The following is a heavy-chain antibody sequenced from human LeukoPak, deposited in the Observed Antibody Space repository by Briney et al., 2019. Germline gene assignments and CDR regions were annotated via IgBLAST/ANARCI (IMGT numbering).Heavy chain of an antibody. Sequence: GGSLRLSCAASGFTFSDYYMSWIRQAPGKGLEWVSYISSSGSTIYYADSVKGRFTISRDDAKNSLYLQMNSLRAEDTAVYYCARDLWKYPFDYWGQGTLVTVSS. J-gene: IGHJ4*02. CDR1: GFTFSDYY. CDR2: ISSSGSTI. CDR3: ARDLWKYPFDY. V-gene: IGHV3-11*01. D-gene: IGHD1-7*01.